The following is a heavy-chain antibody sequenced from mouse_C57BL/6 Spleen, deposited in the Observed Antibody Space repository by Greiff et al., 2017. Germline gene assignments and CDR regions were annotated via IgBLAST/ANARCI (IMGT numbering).Heavy chain of an antibody. Sequence: QVQLQQSGAELARPGASVKMSCKASGYTFTSYTMHWVKQRPGQGLEWIGYINPSSGYTKYNQKFKDKATLTADKSSSTAYMQLSSLTSEDAAVYYCATTVVRWYCDVWGTGTTVTVSS. CDR3: ATTVVRWYCDV. J-gene: IGHJ1*03. CDR2: INPSSGYT. D-gene: IGHD1-1*01. V-gene: IGHV1-4*01. CDR1: GYTFTSYT.